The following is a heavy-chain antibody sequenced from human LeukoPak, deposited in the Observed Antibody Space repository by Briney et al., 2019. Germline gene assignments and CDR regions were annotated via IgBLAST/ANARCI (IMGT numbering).Heavy chain of an antibody. V-gene: IGHV3-21*01. Sequence: GGSLRLSCAASGFTFSSYSMSWVRQAPGKGLEWVSSISSSSSYIYYADSVKGRFTTSRDNAKNSLYLQMNSLRAEDTAVYYCARDGGYCSGGSCYNLDYWGQGTLVTVSS. CDR3: ARDGGYCSGGSCYNLDY. J-gene: IGHJ4*02. D-gene: IGHD2-15*01. CDR1: GFTFSSYS. CDR2: ISSSSSYI.